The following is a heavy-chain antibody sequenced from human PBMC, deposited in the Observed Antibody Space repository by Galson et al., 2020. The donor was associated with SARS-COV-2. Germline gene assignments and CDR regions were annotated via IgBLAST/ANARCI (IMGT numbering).Heavy chain of an antibody. CDR1: GASVRSANYY. CDR3: ATGVATSPFTYYVDY. CDR2: IYYSGTT. J-gene: IGHJ4*02. Sequence: SETLSLTCTVSGASVRSANYYWSWIRQHPGKGLEWIGHIYYSGTTSYNPSLKSRVTISADTSKNQFSLKMSYVTAADTAVYYCATGVATSPFTYYVDYWGQGTLVTVSS. V-gene: IGHV4-31*03.